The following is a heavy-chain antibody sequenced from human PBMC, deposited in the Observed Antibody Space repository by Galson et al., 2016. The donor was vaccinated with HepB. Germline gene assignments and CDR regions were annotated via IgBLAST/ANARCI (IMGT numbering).Heavy chain of an antibody. J-gene: IGHJ5*02. Sequence: SLRLSCAASGFTFNSYAMSWVRQAPGKGLEWVSTITGSGGSTYYADSVKGRFTISRDNSKNTLYVQMNSLRAEDTAIYYCAGDCSITSCYRGFDPWGQGTLVTVSS. V-gene: IGHV3-23*01. CDR2: ITGSGGST. CDR1: GFTFNSYA. D-gene: IGHD2-2*01. CDR3: AGDCSITSCYRGFDP.